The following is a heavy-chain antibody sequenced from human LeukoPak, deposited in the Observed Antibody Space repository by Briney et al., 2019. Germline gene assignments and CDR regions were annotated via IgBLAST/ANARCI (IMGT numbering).Heavy chain of an antibody. Sequence: GGSLRLSCVASGFTFSSYAMSWVRQAPGKGLEWVSAIRGSGVTTHYAGSVKGRFSISRDNSKNTLYLQMSSLRAEDTALYYCAKKVVVGATSPYSDFQDWGQGTLVTVSS. V-gene: IGHV3-23*01. CDR2: IRGSGVTT. J-gene: IGHJ1*01. CDR1: GFTFSSYA. D-gene: IGHD1-26*01. CDR3: AKKVVVGATSPYSDFQD.